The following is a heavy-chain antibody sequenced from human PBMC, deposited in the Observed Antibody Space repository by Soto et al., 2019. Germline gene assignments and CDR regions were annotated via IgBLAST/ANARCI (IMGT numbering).Heavy chain of an antibody. D-gene: IGHD3-22*01. CDR3: AKVVRDSSGYYAFDI. CDR2: ISWNSGSI. CDR1: GFTFDDYA. V-gene: IGHV3-9*01. Sequence: DVQLVESGGGLVQPGRSLRLSCAASGFTFDDYAMHWVRQAPGKGLEWVSGISWNSGSIGYADSVKGRLTISRDNAKNSLYLQMNSLRAEDTAFYYCAKVVRDSSGYYAFDIWGQGTMVTASS. J-gene: IGHJ3*02.